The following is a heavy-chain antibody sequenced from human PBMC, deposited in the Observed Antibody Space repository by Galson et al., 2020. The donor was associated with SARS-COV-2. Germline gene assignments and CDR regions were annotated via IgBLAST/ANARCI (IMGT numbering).Heavy chain of an antibody. Sequence: SATLSLTCPVSAGSISSGRYYWSWIRQHPGKGLEWIGYIYYSGSTYYNPSLKSRVTISVDTSKTQFSLKLSSVTAADTAVYYCARGRQEPVLYWGQGTLVTVSS. CDR1: AGSISSGRYY. D-gene: IGHD6-13*01. CDR3: ARGRQEPVLY. CDR2: IYYSGST. V-gene: IGHV4-31*03. J-gene: IGHJ4*02.